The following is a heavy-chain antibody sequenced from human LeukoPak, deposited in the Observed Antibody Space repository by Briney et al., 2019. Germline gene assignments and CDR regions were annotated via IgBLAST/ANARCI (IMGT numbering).Heavy chain of an antibody. V-gene: IGHV3-11*04. CDR1: GFTFRDYY. CDR2: IRSTGSST. D-gene: IGHD3-3*01. J-gene: IGHJ5*02. CDR3: ARVYYASWSGQPLSQHWLDP. Sequence: GGSLRLSCTASGFTFRDYYVTWIRQAPGKGLEWVSYIRSTGSSTAYADSVKGRFAISRDNAKNSLYLQMNGLRVEDTAIYYCARVYYASWSGQPLSQHWLDPWGQGTLVTVSS.